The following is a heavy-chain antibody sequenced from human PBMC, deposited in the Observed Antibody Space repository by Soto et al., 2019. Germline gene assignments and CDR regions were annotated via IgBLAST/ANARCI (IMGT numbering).Heavy chain of an antibody. D-gene: IGHD3-22*01. CDR1: GFTFSSYA. CDR3: AKDDYYYDTSGYYIFDY. Sequence: GGSLRLSCAASGFTFSSYAMSWVRQAPGKGLEWVSAISGSGGSTYYADSVKGRFTISRDNSKNTLYLQMNSLRAEDTAVYYCAKDDYYYDTSGYYIFDYWGQGTLVTVSS. V-gene: IGHV3-23*01. CDR2: ISGSGGST. J-gene: IGHJ4*02.